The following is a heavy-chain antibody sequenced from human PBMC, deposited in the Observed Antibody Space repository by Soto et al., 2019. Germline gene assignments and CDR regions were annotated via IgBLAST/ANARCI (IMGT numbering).Heavy chain of an antibody. CDR1: GYTFTSYG. CDR3: AGTVAGITRINYYEYYGMDV. V-gene: IGHV1-18*01. CDR2: ISAYNGNP. J-gene: IGHJ6*02. D-gene: IGHD6-19*01. Sequence: ASVKVSCKASGYTFTSYGFSWVRQAPGQGLEWMGWISAYNGNPKYAQKFQGRVTMTTDISTSTAYMELRSLRSDDTAMYYCAGTVAGITRINYYEYYGMDVWGQ.